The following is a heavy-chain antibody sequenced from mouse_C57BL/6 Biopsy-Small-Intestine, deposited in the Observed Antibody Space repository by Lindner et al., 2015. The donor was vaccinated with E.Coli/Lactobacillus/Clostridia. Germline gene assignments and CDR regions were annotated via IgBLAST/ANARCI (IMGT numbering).Heavy chain of an antibody. D-gene: IGHD2-3*01. V-gene: IGHV1-63*01. CDR2: IYPGGGYT. J-gene: IGHJ2*01. CDR3: ARSIYEYFDY. CDR1: GYTFTEYT. Sequence: VQLQESGAELVKPGASVKLSCKASGYTFTEYTIHWVKQRPGHGLEWIGDIYPGGGYTNYNEKFKGKATLTADKSSSTAYMQFSSLTSEDSAIYYCARSIYEYFDYWGQGTTLTVSS.